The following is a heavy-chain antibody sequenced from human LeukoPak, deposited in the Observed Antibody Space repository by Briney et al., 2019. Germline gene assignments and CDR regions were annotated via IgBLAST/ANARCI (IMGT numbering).Heavy chain of an antibody. CDR2: ISSSSSYI. CDR1: GFTFSSYS. CDR3: ARDRAAPAASVWFDP. D-gene: IGHD2-2*01. J-gene: IGHJ5*02. V-gene: IGHV3-21*01. Sequence: GGSLRLSCAASGFTFSSYSMNWVRQAPGKGLEWVSSISSSSSYIYYADSVKGRFTIPRDNAKNSLYLQMNSLRAEDTAVYYCARDRAAPAASVWFDPWGQGTLVTVSS.